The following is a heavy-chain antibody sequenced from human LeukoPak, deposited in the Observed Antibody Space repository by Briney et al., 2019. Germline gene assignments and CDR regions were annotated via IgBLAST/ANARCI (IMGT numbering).Heavy chain of an antibody. Sequence: GGSLRLSCTASGFTFGDYAMSWFRQAPGKGLEWVAVISYDGSNKYYADSVKGRFTISRDNSKNTLFLQMNSLRAEDTALYYCVIAPGPSPSESIAVAGNYFDYWGQGTLVTVSS. J-gene: IGHJ4*02. D-gene: IGHD6-19*01. CDR2: ISYDGSNK. CDR3: VIAPGPSPSESIAVAGNYFDY. CDR1: GFTFGDYA. V-gene: IGHV3-30*04.